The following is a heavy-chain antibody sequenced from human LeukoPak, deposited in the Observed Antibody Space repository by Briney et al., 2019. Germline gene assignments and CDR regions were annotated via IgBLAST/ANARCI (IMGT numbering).Heavy chain of an antibody. CDR1: GGSISSYY. J-gene: IGHJ3*02. CDR2: IYTSGST. CDR3: AREGQDYDSSGYYQTDAFDI. Sequence: PSETLSLTCAVSGGSISSYYWSWIRQPAGKGLEWIGRIYTSGSTNYNPSLKSRVTISVDTSKNQFSLKLSSVTAADTAVYYCAREGQDYDSSGYYQTDAFDIWGQGTMVTVSS. V-gene: IGHV4-4*07. D-gene: IGHD3-22*01.